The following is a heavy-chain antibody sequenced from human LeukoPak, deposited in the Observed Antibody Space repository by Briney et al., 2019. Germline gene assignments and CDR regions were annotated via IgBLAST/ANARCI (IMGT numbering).Heavy chain of an antibody. CDR3: ARICSSTDCLIPD. CDR2: FSGSGGST. Sequence: GGALRLSCAASGFIFSSYVMSWVRQAPGKGLEWVSPFSGSGGSTYYADSVKGRFTISRDNSKNTLYLRMNSLRAEDTAVYYCARICSSTDCLIPDWGQGTLVTVSS. D-gene: IGHD2-2*01. CDR1: GFIFSSYV. V-gene: IGHV3-23*01. J-gene: IGHJ4*02.